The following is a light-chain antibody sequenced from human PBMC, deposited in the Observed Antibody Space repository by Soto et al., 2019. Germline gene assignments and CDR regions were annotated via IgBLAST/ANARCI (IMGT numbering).Light chain of an antibody. CDR3: QQDNNWPPMYT. CDR2: GAS. Sequence: EIVMTQSPATLSVSPGERATLSCRASQSVSTNLDWYQQKPGQAPRLLIYGASTRATGIPARFSGSGSGTEFTLTISSLQSEDFAVYYCQQDNNWPPMYTCGQGTKLESK. J-gene: IGKJ2*01. V-gene: IGKV3-15*01. CDR1: QSVSTN.